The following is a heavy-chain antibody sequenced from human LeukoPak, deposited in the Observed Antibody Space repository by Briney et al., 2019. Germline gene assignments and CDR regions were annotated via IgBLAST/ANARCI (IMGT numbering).Heavy chain of an antibody. Sequence: GGSLRLSCSASGFTFSDYYMSWFRQPPGKGPELLSYISQSGGDQTYADSVKGRFTISRDNAKNSLYLQMNSLRAEDTAIYYCARDDLPWGYFDYWGQGTLVTVSS. CDR2: ISQSGGDQ. J-gene: IGHJ4*02. CDR3: ARDDLPWGYFDY. V-gene: IGHV3-11*06. D-gene: IGHD3/OR15-3a*01. CDR1: GFTFSDYY.